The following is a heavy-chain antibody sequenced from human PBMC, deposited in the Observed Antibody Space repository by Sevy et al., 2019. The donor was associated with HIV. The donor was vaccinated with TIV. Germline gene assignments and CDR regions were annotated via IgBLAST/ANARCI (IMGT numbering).Heavy chain of an antibody. J-gene: IGHJ6*02. CDR3: ARSGDCSSTSCYRKDYYYYGMDV. CDR2: IIPIFGTA. Sequence: ASVKVTRKASGGTFSSYAISWVRQAPGQGLEWMGGIIPIFGTANYAQKFQGRVTITADESTSTAYMELSSLRSEDTAVYYCARSGDCSSTSCYRKDYYYYGMDVWGQGTTVTVSS. D-gene: IGHD2-2*02. V-gene: IGHV1-69*13. CDR1: GGTFSSYA.